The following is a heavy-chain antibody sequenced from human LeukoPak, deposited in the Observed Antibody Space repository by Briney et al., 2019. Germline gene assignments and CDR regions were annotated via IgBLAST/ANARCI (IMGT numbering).Heavy chain of an antibody. D-gene: IGHD5-18*01. J-gene: IGHJ6*03. CDR3: ARDSRGSRYGYGGYYYYMDV. Sequence: SATPSLTCTLAGGSIISNYWNWIRQPPGKGLEWIGYISYSGSTNYNPSLKSRVAISIDTSKNQFSLKLSSVTAADTAVYFCARDSRGSRYGYGGYYYYMDVWGKGTTVTVSS. CDR1: GGSIISNY. V-gene: IGHV4-59*13. CDR2: ISYSGST.